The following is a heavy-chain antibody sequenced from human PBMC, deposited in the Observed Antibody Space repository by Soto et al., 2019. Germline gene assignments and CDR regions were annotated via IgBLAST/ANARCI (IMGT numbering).Heavy chain of an antibody. CDR2: ISGSGGST. D-gene: IGHD3-3*01. J-gene: IGHJ4*02. CDR1: GFTCNSHA. Sequence: EVQLLESGGGLVQPGGSLRLSCATCGFTCNSHAMSWVRQAPGKGLEWVSAISGSGGSTYYADSVKGRFTISRDNSKNTLYLQMNSLRAEDTAVYYCAKDVDGITIFQSWGQGTLVTVSS. CDR3: AKDVDGITIFQS. V-gene: IGHV3-23*01.